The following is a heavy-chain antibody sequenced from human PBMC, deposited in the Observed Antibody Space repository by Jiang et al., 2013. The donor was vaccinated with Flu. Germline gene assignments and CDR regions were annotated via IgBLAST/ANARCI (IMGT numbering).Heavy chain of an antibody. J-gene: IGHJ4*03. V-gene: IGHV4-39*07. CDR1: GDSISSSGYF. CDR3: ARDRNYFDSRGYSDY. D-gene: IGHD3-22*01. Sequence: GSGLVKPSETLSLTCTVSGDSISSSGYFWGWIRQPPGKGLEWIGSCYYGGTTYYNPSLKSRVTMSVDTSKNQFSLNLSSVTAADTAVYYCARDRNYFDSRGYSDYVGPGTLVAVSS. CDR2: CYYGGTT.